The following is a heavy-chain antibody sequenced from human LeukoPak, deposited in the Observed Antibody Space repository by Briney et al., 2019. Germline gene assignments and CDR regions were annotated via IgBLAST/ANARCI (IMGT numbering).Heavy chain of an antibody. CDR1: GYSISSGYY. V-gene: IGHV4-38-2*02. CDR3: ARVIGNYYDSGTFYSFHL. CDR2: VFHSGKT. J-gene: IGHJ1*01. D-gene: IGHD3-10*01. Sequence: SETLSLTCTVSGYSISSGYYWGWIRQSPGKGLEWIGTVFHSGKTYYNPSLKSRLTLSIDTSKNQFSLELTSVTAADTAVYYCARVIGNYYDSGTFYSFHLWSQGTLVSVSS.